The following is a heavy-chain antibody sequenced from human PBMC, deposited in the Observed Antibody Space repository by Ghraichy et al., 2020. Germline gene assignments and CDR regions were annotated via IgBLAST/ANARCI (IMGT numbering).Heavy chain of an antibody. Sequence: ETLSLTCAVYGGSFSGYYWSWIRQPPGKGLEWIGEINHSGSTNYNPSLKSRVTISVDTSKNQFSLKLSSVTAADTAVYYCARGRRGKFDPWGQGTLVTVSS. V-gene: IGHV4-34*01. CDR2: INHSGST. CDR3: ARGRRGKFDP. J-gene: IGHJ5*02. CDR1: GGSFSGYY.